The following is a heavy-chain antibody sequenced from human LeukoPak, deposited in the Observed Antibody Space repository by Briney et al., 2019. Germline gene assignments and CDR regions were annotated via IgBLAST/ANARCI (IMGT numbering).Heavy chain of an antibody. J-gene: IGHJ4*02. CDR1: GGSISSGSYY. Sequence: PSETLSLTCTVSGGSISSGSYYWSWIRQPAGKGLEWIGRIYTSGSTNYNPSLKSRVTISVDTSKNQFFLKLSSVTAADTAVYYCARAGDSSGYPSAYWGQGTLVTVSS. D-gene: IGHD3-22*01. V-gene: IGHV4-61*02. CDR2: IYTSGST. CDR3: ARAGDSSGYPSAY.